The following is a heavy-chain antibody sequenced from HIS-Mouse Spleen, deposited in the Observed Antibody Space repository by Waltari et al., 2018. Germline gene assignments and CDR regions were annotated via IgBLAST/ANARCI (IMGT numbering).Heavy chain of an antibody. CDR1: GGSTRSSRYH. CDR3: AREIPYSSSWYDWYFDL. D-gene: IGHD6-13*01. CDR2: IYYSGST. J-gene: IGHJ2*01. Sequence: QLQLQESGPGLVKPSETLSLTCTASGGSTRSSRYHSGWIRQPPGKGLAWIGSIYYSGSTYYNPSLKSRVTISVDTSKNQFSLKLSSVTAADTAVYYCAREIPYSSSWYDWYFDLWGRGTLVTVSS. V-gene: IGHV4-39*07.